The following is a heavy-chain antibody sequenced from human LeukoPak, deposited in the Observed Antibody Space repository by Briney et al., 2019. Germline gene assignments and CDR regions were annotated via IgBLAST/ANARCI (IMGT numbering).Heavy chain of an antibody. V-gene: IGHV1-18*01. Sequence: ASVKVSCKASGYTFTSFGITWVRQAPGQGLEWMGWISTYNARSNYAQRLQGRVTMTTDTSMNTAHMELRSLRSDDAAVYYCARGGYDYERYSGGDYWGQGTLVTVSS. CDR3: ARGGYDYERYSGGDY. J-gene: IGHJ4*02. CDR1: GYTFTSFG. CDR2: ISTYNARS. D-gene: IGHD5-12*01.